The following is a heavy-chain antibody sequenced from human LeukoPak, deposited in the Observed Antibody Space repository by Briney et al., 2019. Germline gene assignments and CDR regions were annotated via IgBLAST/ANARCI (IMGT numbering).Heavy chain of an antibody. CDR3: ARASGKFDY. V-gene: IGHV3-43*02. CDR1: GLPITDFA. Sequence: PGGSLRLSCVASGLPITDFAMHWGRQAPGKCLELVSLIRGDAVSTFYADSVKGRLSISRDNSKHSLSLEMNSLRTEDTAMYYCARASGKFDYWGQGTLVAVSS. CDR2: IRGDAVST. J-gene: IGHJ4*02.